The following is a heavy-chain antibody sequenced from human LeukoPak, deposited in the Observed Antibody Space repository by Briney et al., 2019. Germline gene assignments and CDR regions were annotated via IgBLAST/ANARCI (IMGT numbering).Heavy chain of an antibody. V-gene: IGHV4-4*09. CDR1: GASITNYF. CDR3: ARLRPRTNYDFSSGHYAFDY. CDR2: VYSGAY. J-gene: IGHJ4*02. Sequence: SETLSLTCTVSGASITNYFWGWIRQPPGKGLQWIGYVYSGAYYYNPSLVSRLTVSVDTAKNQFSLGLRSVTAADTAVYYCARLRPRTNYDFSSGHYAFDYWGQGTLVTVSS. D-gene: IGHD3-3*01.